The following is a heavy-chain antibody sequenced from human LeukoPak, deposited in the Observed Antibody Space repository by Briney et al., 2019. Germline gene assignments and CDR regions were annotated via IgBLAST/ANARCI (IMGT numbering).Heavy chain of an antibody. V-gene: IGHV4-39*01. CDR1: GASINSTNYY. Sequence: SETLSLTCTVSGASINSTNYYWAWIRLPPGMGLEWIGTVSYSGNTYYNPSLKSRFAISADTSKKQISLNLISVTAADAAVYYCARHAGTYYDFWSGYFNYFDPWGQGTLVTVSS. J-gene: IGHJ5*02. CDR3: ARHAGTYYDFWSGYFNYFDP. CDR2: VSYSGNT. D-gene: IGHD3-3*01.